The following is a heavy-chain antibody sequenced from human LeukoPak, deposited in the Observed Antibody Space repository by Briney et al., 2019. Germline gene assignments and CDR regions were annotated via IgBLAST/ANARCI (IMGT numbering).Heavy chain of an antibody. D-gene: IGHD6-19*01. CDR1: GFTFSSYA. CDR2: ISGSGGST. CDR3: ANADGDSSGWYGGYYFDY. J-gene: IGHJ4*02. V-gene: IGHV3-23*01. Sequence: GGSLRLSCAASGFTFSSYAMGWVRQAPGEGLEWVSAISGSGGSTYYADSVKGRFTISRDNSKNTLYLQMNSLRAEDTAVYYCANADGDSSGWYGGYYFDYWGQGTLVTVSS.